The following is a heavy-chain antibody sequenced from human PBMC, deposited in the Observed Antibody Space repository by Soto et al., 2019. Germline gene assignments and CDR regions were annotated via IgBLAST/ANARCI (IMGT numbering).Heavy chain of an antibody. D-gene: IGHD2-21*01. CDR3: ARDVFCGGAPACPDMDV. Sequence: VKVSCKASGYTFGGYSITWVRQAPGQGLEWMGRISFYNGNTNYARTLRGRLTLTTDTSTSTAYMELRSLTSDDTSVYYFARDVFCGGAPACPDMDVWGQGTTGTVSS. J-gene: IGHJ6*02. CDR1: GYTFGGYS. CDR2: ISFYNGNT. V-gene: IGHV1-18*04.